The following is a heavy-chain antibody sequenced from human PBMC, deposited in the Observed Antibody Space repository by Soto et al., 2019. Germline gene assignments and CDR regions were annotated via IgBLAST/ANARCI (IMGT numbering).Heavy chain of an antibody. V-gene: IGHV3-15*07. D-gene: IGHD6-13*01. Sequence: GSLRLSCAASDFTFTKAWMNWVRQAPGKGLEWVGRIKSEIDGGTSDYAEPVKGRFTISRDDSKTTLYLQMNSLRTEDTAVYFCTTEREYSTTWSHFDYWGQGTQVTVSS. J-gene: IGHJ4*02. CDR3: TTEREYSTTWSHFDY. CDR2: IKSEIDGGTS. CDR1: DFTFTKAW.